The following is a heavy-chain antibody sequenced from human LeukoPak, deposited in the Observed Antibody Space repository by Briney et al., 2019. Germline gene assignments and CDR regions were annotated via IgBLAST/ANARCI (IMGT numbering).Heavy chain of an antibody. CDR2: ISSSGSTI. CDR3: ARDRDSSGYYSDMFY. Sequence: GGSLRLSCAASGFTFSSYEMNWVRQAPGKGLEWVSYISSSGSTIYYADSVKGRFTISRDNAKNSLYLQMNSLRAEDTAVYYCARDRDSSGYYSDMFYWGQGTLVTVSS. V-gene: IGHV3-48*03. J-gene: IGHJ4*02. D-gene: IGHD3-22*01. CDR1: GFTFSSYE.